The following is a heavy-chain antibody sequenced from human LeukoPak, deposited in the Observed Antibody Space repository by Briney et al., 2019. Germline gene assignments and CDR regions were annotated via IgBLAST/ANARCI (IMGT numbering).Heavy chain of an antibody. V-gene: IGHV3-43D*04. J-gene: IGHJ4*02. CDR3: AKDRDYYFEY. CDR2: ISWDGGST. Sequence: QPGGSLRLSCAASGFTFGDYVMHWVRHTPAKGLECVSLISWDGGSTSYADSVKGRFTISRDNSKNSLYLQMNTLRPEDTALYYCAKDRDYYFEYWGQGTPVTVSS. D-gene: IGHD3/OR15-3a*01. CDR1: GFTFGDYV.